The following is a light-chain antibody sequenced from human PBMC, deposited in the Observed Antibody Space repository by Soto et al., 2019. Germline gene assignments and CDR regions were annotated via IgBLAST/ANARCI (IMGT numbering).Light chain of an antibody. Sequence: QSALTQPASVSRSPGQSITISCTGTSSDVGSYNLVSWYQQHPGKAPKLMIYEGSKRPSGVPNRFSGSKSGNTASLTISGLQAEDEADYYCCSYAGSSSHVVFGGGTKLTVL. CDR2: EGS. CDR3: CSYAGSSSHVV. CDR1: SSDVGSYNL. V-gene: IGLV2-23*01. J-gene: IGLJ2*01.